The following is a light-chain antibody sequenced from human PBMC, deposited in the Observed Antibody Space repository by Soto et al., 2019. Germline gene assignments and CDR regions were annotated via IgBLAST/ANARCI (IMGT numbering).Light chain of an antibody. Sequence: QSVLTQPASVSGSPGQSITISCTGTSREVGGYNYVSWYQQHPGKAPKLMIYDVSNRPSGVSNRFSGSKSGNTASLTISGLQAEDEADYYCSSYTSSSTLYVFGTGTQLTVL. CDR1: SREVGGYNY. CDR3: SSYTSSSTLYV. J-gene: IGLJ1*01. V-gene: IGLV2-14*01. CDR2: DVS.